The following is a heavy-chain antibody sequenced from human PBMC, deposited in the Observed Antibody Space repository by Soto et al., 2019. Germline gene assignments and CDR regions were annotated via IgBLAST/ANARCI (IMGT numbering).Heavy chain of an antibody. J-gene: IGHJ4*02. D-gene: IGHD2-15*01. CDR3: ARELLPACPREFEY. CDR1: GYTFTTYC. Sequence: ASVNVSFKAAGYTFTTYCITWVRQAPGQWLELMGWISGFNGKTNYAHRFQGRVSMTTDTFTNTAYMELRSLRSDDTAVYYCARELLPACPREFEYWGQGTLVNVSS. V-gene: IGHV1-18*01. CDR2: ISGFNGKT.